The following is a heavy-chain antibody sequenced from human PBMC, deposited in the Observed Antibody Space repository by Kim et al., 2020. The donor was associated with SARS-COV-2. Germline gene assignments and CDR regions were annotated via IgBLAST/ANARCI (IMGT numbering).Heavy chain of an antibody. CDR1: GYTFTSYD. D-gene: IGHD4-17*01. CDR3: ARASLLTTTVTRPSYYYYYYGMDV. CDR2: MNPNSGNT. Sequence: ASVKVSCKASGYTFTSYDINWVRQATGQGLEWMGWMNPNSGNTGYAQKFQGRVTMTRNTSIITAYMELSSLRSEDTAVYYCARASLLTTTVTRPSYYYYYYGMDVWGQGTTVTVSS. V-gene: IGHV1-8*01. J-gene: IGHJ6*02.